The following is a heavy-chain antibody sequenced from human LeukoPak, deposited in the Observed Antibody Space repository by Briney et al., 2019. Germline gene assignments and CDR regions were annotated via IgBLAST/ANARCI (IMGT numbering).Heavy chain of an antibody. J-gene: IGHJ4*02. Sequence: PSETLSLTCAVYGGSFSGYYWSWIRQPPGKGLGWIGGINHSGSTNYNPSLKSRVTISVDTSKNQFSLKLSSVTAADTAVYYCAIAYWGVVTTWGQGTLVTVSS. D-gene: IGHD3-3*01. V-gene: IGHV4-34*01. CDR1: GGSFSGYY. CDR3: AIAYWGVVTT. CDR2: INHSGST.